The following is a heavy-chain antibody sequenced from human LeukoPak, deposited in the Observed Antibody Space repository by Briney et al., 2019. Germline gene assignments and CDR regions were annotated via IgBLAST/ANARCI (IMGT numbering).Heavy chain of an antibody. CDR2: VYNSGNT. Sequence: SETLSLTRTVSGGSLIPYYWSWVRQPPGKGLEWMGYVYNSGNTDYNPPLKSRVTISADTSKNQFSLKLTSVTAADTAVYYCVRDRELNYWGQGTLVTVSS. J-gene: IGHJ4*02. V-gene: IGHV4-59*12. CDR1: GGSLIPYY. D-gene: IGHD1-7*01. CDR3: VRDRELNY.